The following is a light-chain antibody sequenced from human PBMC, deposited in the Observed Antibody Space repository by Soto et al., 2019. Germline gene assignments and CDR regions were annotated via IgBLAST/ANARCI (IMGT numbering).Light chain of an antibody. Sequence: EIVLTQSPATLPLSPGERATLSCRASQSVGSYLGWYQHKPGQAPRLLIYDASNRAPGIPARFSGSGSGTDFTLTISSLEAEDFAVYYCQQRSNWPRGTFGQGTKLEIK. CDR2: DAS. CDR1: QSVGSY. V-gene: IGKV3-11*01. CDR3: QQRSNWPRGT. J-gene: IGKJ2*01.